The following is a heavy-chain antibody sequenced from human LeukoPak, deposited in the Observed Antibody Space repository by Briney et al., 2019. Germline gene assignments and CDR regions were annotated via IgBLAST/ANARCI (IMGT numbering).Heavy chain of an antibody. CDR3: AKTTDCSGSSCYAAGGY. CDR2: IYSGGST. J-gene: IGHJ4*02. D-gene: IGHD2-2*01. CDR1: GFTVSSNY. Sequence: PGGSLRLSCAASGFTVSSNYMSWVRQAPGKGLEWVSVIYSGGSTYYADSVKGRFTISRDNSKNTLYLQMNSLRAEDTAVYYCAKTTDCSGSSCYAAGGYWGQGTLVSVSS. V-gene: IGHV3-53*01.